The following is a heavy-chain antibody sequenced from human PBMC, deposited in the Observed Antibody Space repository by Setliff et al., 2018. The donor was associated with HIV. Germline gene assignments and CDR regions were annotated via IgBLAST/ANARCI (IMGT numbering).Heavy chain of an antibody. CDR3: ARDVWAAAGDTFDY. V-gene: IGHV1-18*01. CDR1: GYTFTSYG. CDR2: ISAHNGNT. Sequence: ASVKVSCKASGYTFTSYGISWVRQAPGQGLEWMGWISAHNGNTNYAQKLQGRVTMTTDTSTSTAYMELRSLRSDDTAVYYCARDVWAAAGDTFDYWGQGTLVTAPQ. D-gene: IGHD6-13*01. J-gene: IGHJ4*02.